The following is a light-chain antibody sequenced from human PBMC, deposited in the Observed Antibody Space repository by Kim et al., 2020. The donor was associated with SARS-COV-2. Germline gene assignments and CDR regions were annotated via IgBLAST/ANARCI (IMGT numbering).Light chain of an antibody. V-gene: IGLV2-23*02. CDR3: CSYAGSSTYV. CDR2: EVS. CDR1: SREVGSYNL. Sequence: GRAFTISCPGTSREVGSYNLGSWYQQHPGKAPKLMIYEVSKRPSGVSNRFSGSKSGNTASLTISGLQAEDEADYYCCSYAGSSTYVFGTGTKVTVL. J-gene: IGLJ1*01.